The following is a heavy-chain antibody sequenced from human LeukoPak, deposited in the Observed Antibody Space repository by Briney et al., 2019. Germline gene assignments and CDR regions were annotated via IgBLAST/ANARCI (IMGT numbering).Heavy chain of an antibody. D-gene: IGHD3-10*01. CDR3: ARGSTYYYGSGSYYYYYGMDV. Sequence: SETLSLTCTVSGGSVSSGSYYWSWIRQPPGKGLEWIGYIYYRGSTNYNPSLKSRVTISVDTSKNQFSLKLSSVTAADTAVYYCARGSTYYYGSGSYYYYYGMDVWGKGTTVTVSS. V-gene: IGHV4-61*01. CDR2: IYYRGST. CDR1: GGSVSSGSYY. J-gene: IGHJ6*04.